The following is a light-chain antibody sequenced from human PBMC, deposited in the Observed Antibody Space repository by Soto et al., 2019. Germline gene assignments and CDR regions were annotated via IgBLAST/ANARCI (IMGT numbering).Light chain of an antibody. V-gene: IGKV3-15*01. CDR3: QQYNNWPPYT. CDR2: GAS. Sequence: EIVMTQSQANMSVSPGERATLSCRSSQSVSSNLAWYQQKPGQATRLLIYGASTRATGIPARFSGSGSGTEFTITISSLQSEDFSVYYSQQYNNWPPYTFGQGTKV. CDR1: QSVSSN. J-gene: IGKJ2*01.